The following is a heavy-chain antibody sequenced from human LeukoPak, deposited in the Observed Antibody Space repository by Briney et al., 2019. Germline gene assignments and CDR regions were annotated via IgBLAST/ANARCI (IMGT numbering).Heavy chain of an antibody. CDR2: INPNSGGT. D-gene: IGHD3-22*01. Sequence: ASVKVSCKASGYTFTGYYMHWVRQAPGQGLEWMGWINPNSGGTNYAQKFQGRVTMTRDTSISTAYMELSRLRSDDTAVYYCARRPSVVRNMDLDYWGQGTLVTVSS. CDR3: ARRPSVVRNMDLDY. V-gene: IGHV1-2*02. CDR1: GYTFTGYY. J-gene: IGHJ4*02.